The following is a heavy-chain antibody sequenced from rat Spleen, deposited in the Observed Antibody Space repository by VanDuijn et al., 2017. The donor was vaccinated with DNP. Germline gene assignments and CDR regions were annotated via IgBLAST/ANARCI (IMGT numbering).Heavy chain of an antibody. Sequence: EVKLVESGGDLVQPGTSLKLSCAASGFNFNDYWMGWVRQAPGKGLEWIGVIYKDSSTINYTTSLRDKFTISRDNARNTLYLQMSRLGSDDTAIYYCSRGPNYGSWADYFDYWGQGIMVTVSS. D-gene: IGHD1-11*01. CDR2: IYKDSSTI. CDR3: SRGPNYGSWADYFDY. CDR1: GFNFNDYW. J-gene: IGHJ2*01. V-gene: IGHV4-2*01.